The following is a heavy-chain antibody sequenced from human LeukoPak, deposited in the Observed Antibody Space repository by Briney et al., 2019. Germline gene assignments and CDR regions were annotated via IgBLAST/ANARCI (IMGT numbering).Heavy chain of an antibody. CDR1: GFTFYTYA. D-gene: IGHD2-21*02. Sequence: GGSLRLSCAASGFTFYTYAMNWVRQAPGKGLHWVAAISGSGGTTYYAVSVKGRFTISRDNSKNTVYLQLSSLRAEDTAVYYCAKDPSDFLVDCWGQGTLVTVSS. CDR3: AKDPSDFLVDC. CDR2: ISGSGGTT. J-gene: IGHJ4*02. V-gene: IGHV3-23*01.